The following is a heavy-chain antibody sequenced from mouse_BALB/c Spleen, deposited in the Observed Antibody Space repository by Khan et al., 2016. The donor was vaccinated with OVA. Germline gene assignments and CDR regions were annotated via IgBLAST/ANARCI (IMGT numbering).Heavy chain of an antibody. CDR1: GFTFSTYA. V-gene: IGHV5-9-3*01. D-gene: IGHD2-1*01. CDR2: ISSDGDYT. J-gene: IGHJ3*01. CDR3: ARSPYGNFAY. Sequence: EVELVESGGGLVKPGGSLKLSCAASGFTFSTYAMSWVRQTPEKRLEWVATISSDGDYTYYPDNVTGRFPISRDNAKNTPYLQMSSLRSEDTAMYYCARSPYGNFAYWGQGTLVTVSA.